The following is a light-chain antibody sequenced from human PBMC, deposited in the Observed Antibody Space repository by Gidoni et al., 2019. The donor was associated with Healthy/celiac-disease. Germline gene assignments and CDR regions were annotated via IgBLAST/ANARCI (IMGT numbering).Light chain of an antibody. CDR3: QQYGSSPPWT. Sequence: EIVLTQSPGTLSLSPGERATLSCRASQSVRSSYLAWYQQKPGQAPRLLIYGASSRATGIPDRFSGSGSGTDFTLTISRLDPEDCAVYYCQQYGSSPPWTFXXXTKVEIK. V-gene: IGKV3-20*01. J-gene: IGKJ1*01. CDR2: GAS. CDR1: QSVRSSY.